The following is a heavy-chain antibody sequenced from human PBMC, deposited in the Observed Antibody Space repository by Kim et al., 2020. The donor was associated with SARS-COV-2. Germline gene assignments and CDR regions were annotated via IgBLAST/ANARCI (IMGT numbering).Heavy chain of an antibody. V-gene: IGHV3-15*01. Sequence: AAPVEGRFTISRDESTNMVYLQMDSLKTEDTAIYYCAADVDNSGTDGDFDFWGQGTQVTVSS. D-gene: IGHD1-20*01. CDR3: AADVDNSGTDGDFDF. J-gene: IGHJ4*02.